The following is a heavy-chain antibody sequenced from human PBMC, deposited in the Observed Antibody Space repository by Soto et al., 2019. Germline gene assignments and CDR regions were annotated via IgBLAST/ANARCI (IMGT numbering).Heavy chain of an antibody. V-gene: IGHV3-33*01. Sequence: QVQLVESGGGVVQPGRSLRLSCAASGFTFSSYGMHWVRQAPGKGLEWVAVIWYDGSNKYYADSVKGRFTISRDNSKNTLYLQMTSLRAEDTAVYYCARVGDPMIVVAYFDYWGQGTLVTVSS. D-gene: IGHD3-22*01. CDR2: IWYDGSNK. CDR3: ARVGDPMIVVAYFDY. J-gene: IGHJ4*02. CDR1: GFTFSSYG.